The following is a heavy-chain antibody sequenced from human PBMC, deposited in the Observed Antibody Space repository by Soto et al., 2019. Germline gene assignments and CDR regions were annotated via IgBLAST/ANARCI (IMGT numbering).Heavy chain of an antibody. CDR1: GYTFTSYD. V-gene: IGHV1-8*01. CDR2: MNPNSGNT. Sequence: GASVKVSCKASGYTFTSYDINWVRQATGQGLEWMGWMNPNSGNTGYAQKFQGRVTMTRNTSISTAYMELSSLRSEDTAVYYCARGPIWSGYFATYYYYYGMDVWGQGTTVTVSS. D-gene: IGHD3-3*01. CDR3: ARGPIWSGYFATYYYYYGMDV. J-gene: IGHJ6*02.